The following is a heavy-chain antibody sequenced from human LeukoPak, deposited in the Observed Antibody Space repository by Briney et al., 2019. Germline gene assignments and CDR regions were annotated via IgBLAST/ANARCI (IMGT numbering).Heavy chain of an antibody. V-gene: IGHV3-48*01. CDR3: ARDPHSLDY. Sequence: PGGSLRLSCTASGFSFSSYSMNWDRQAPGKGLEWVAYIAYTGTIHYADSVRGRFAISRDNAKSSLFLQLNSLSAEDTAVYYCARDPHSLDYWGQGTLVTVSS. CDR1: GFSFSSYS. CDR2: IAYTGTI. J-gene: IGHJ4*02.